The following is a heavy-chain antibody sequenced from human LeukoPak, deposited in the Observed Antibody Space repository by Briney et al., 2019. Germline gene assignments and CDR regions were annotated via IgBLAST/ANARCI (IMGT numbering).Heavy chain of an antibody. J-gene: IGHJ4*02. Sequence: ASVKVSCKASGYTFTSYGISWVRQAPGQGLEWMGWISAYNGNTNYAQKLQGRVTMTTDTSTSTAYMELRSLRSDDTAVYYCARVGSSPGGNVPSDYWGQGTLVTVSS. V-gene: IGHV1-18*01. D-gene: IGHD6-19*01. CDR3: ARVGSSPGGNVPSDY. CDR2: ISAYNGNT. CDR1: GYTFTSYG.